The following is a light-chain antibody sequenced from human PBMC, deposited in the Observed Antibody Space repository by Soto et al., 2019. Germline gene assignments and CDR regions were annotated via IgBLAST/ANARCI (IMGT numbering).Light chain of an antibody. CDR2: EVT. CDR3: SSLRSGSTRV. CDR1: SSDVGGYDY. V-gene: IGLV2-14*01. J-gene: IGLJ1*01. Sequence: QSVLTQPASVSGSPGQSIAISCTGTSSDVGGYDYVSWYQQYPDKAPKLIVYEVTHRPSGVSSRFSGSKSGNTASLTISGLQAEDEADYYCSSLRSGSTRVFGTGTKVTVL.